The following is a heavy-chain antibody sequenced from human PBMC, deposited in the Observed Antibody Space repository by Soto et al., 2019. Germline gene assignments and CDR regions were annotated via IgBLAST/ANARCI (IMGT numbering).Heavy chain of an antibody. J-gene: IGHJ4*02. D-gene: IGHD2-2*01. CDR2: IYYSGST. V-gene: IGHV4-39*01. CDR1: GGSISSSSYY. CDR3: ARHKRLVVPFDY. Sequence: QLQLQESGPGLVKPSETLSLTCTVSGGSISSSSYYWGWIRQPPGKGLEWIGSIYYSGSTYYNPSLKSRVTISVDTSKNQFSLKLSSVTAADTAVYYCARHKRLVVPFDYWGQGTLVTVSS.